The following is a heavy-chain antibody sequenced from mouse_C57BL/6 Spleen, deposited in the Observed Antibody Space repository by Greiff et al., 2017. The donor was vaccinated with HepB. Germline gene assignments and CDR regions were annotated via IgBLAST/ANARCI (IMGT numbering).Heavy chain of an antibody. D-gene: IGHD4-1*01. J-gene: IGHJ2*01. Sequence: EVQLQQSGAELVKPGASVKLSCTASGFNIKDYYMHWVKQRTEQGLEWIGRIDPEDGETKYAPNFQGKATITADTSSNTAYLQLSSLTSEDTAVYYCARRPANWDVYYLDYWGQGTTLTVAS. CDR1: GFNIKDYY. CDR2: IDPEDGET. V-gene: IGHV14-2*01. CDR3: ARRPANWDVYYLDY.